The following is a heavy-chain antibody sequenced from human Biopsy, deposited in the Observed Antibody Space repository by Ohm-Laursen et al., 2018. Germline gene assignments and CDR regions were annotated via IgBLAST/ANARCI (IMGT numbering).Heavy chain of an antibody. CDR2: ISNSGNT. Sequence: SDTLSLTCTVSGDSINSSYWSWVRQPPGKGLEWIGFISNSGNTNYNPSLKSRVTISVDTSKNQISLKLGSVTVADTAVFYCARRGSGGRSFDYWARDPWSPSPQ. CDR3: ARRGSGGRSFDY. CDR1: GDSINSSY. D-gene: IGHD2-15*01. J-gene: IGHJ4*02. V-gene: IGHV4-59*08.